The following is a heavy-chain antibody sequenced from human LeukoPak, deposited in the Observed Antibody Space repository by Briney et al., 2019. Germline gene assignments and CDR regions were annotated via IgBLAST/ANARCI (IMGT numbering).Heavy chain of an antibody. V-gene: IGHV3-53*01. Sequence: AGSLRLSCAASGFTVSSNYLSWVRQPPAKGLEWVSVIYSGGSTYDADTVKGRFTISRDNSKNTLYLQMNSLRAERTAVHDCAREAYDFWSGWRYGMDV. D-gene: IGHD3-3*01. CDR2: IYSGGST. CDR1: GFTVSSNY. CDR3: AREAYDFWSGWRYGMDV. J-gene: IGHJ6*01.